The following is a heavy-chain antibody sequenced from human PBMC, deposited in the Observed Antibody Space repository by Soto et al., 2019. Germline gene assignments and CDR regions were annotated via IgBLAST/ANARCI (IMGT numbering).Heavy chain of an antibody. CDR1: GDSVSSNSAG. V-gene: IGHV6-1*01. CDR2: TYYRSKWYY. CDR3: ARGEQYSGRIFDY. J-gene: IGHJ4*01. Sequence: PSQTLSLTCAITGDSVSSNSAGWSWVRQSPSRGLEWLGRTYYRSKWYYEYAVSVRGRITINPDTSKNQSSLQLNPVTPEDTAVYFCARGEQYSGRIFDYWGQGTLVTVSS. D-gene: IGHD1-26*01.